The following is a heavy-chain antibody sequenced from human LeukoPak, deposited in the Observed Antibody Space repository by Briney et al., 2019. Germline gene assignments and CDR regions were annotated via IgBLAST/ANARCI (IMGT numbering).Heavy chain of an antibody. J-gene: IGHJ4*02. Sequence: GGSLRLSCAASGFTFSSYGMHWVRQAPGKGLEWVAFIRYDGSNTYHADSVKGRFTISRDNSKDTLYLQMNSLRGEDTAVYYCAKAEATYYYGSASPYSPNWGQGTLVTVSS. V-gene: IGHV3-30*02. CDR1: GFTFSSYG. CDR3: AKAEATYYYGSASPYSPN. D-gene: IGHD3-10*01. CDR2: IRYDGSNT.